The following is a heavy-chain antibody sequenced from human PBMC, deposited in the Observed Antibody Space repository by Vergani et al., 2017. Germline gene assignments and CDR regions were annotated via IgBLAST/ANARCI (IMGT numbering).Heavy chain of an antibody. CDR2: IHPADSDT. V-gene: IGHV5-51*01. CDR3: ARLFGRDSSGSKCFDY. D-gene: IGHD3-10*02. Sequence: EVQLVQSGAEVKKPGESLKISCQISGYSFTNYWIGWVRQMPGKGLEWMGIIHPADSDTRYSPSFQGQVTISVDKSVSTAYLQRSSLRASDSAVYYCARLFGRDSSGSKCFDYWGQGALVTVSS. CDR1: GYSFTNYW. J-gene: IGHJ4*02.